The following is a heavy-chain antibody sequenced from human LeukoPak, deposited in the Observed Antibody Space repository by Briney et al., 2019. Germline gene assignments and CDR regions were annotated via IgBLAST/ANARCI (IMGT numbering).Heavy chain of an antibody. D-gene: IGHD3-22*01. CDR2: IVVGSGNT. CDR1: VFTFTSSA. CDR3: AAAVYDSSGYYYEYYFDY. V-gene: IGHV1-58*02. Sequence: SVKVSCKASVFTFTSSAMQWVRQARGQRLEWIGWIVVGSGNTNYAQKFQERVTITRDMSTSTAYMELSSLRSEDTAVYYCAAAVYDSSGYYYEYYFDYWGQGTLVTVPS. J-gene: IGHJ4*02.